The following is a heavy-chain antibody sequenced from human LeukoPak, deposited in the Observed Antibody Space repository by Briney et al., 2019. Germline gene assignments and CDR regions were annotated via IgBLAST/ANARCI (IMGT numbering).Heavy chain of an antibody. V-gene: IGHV3-74*01. CDR3: VSFYETY. D-gene: IGHD2-2*01. J-gene: IGHJ4*02. Sequence: GGSLRLSCAASGFTVSAYAMAWVRQAPGKGLVWVSHINSDRSWTSYADSVKGRFTISKDNAKNTVYLQMNNLRAEDTAVYYCVSFYETYWGRGTLVTVSS. CDR1: GFTVSAYA. CDR2: INSDRSWT.